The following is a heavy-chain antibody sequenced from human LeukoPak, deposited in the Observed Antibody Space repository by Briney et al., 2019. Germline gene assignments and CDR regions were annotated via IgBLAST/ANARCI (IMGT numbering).Heavy chain of an antibody. V-gene: IGHV4-61*01. CDR2: VYYSGCT. Sequence: SETVSLTCTVSGGSVSSGTYYWSWIRQPPGKGLEWIGYVYYSGCTNYNPSIKSRVTLSIDTSNNQFSLRLSSVTAADTAVYYCARRGGRGSSYWFDPWGQGTLGSVSS. CDR1: GGSVSSGTYY. J-gene: IGHJ5*02. CDR3: ARRGGRGSSYWFDP. D-gene: IGHD1-26*01.